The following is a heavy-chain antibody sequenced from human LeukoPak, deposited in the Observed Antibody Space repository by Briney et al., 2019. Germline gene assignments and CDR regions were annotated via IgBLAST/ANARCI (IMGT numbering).Heavy chain of an antibody. CDR2: ISSSGVTT. CDR3: AKAPANYVDTAMGTFDY. J-gene: IGHJ4*02. V-gene: IGHV3-23*01. Sequence: GGSLRLSCAASGFTFSSYAMTWVRQAPGKGLEWVSTISSSGVTTYYADSVKGRFTISRDNSKNTLYLQMNSLRGEDTAVYYCAKAPANYVDTAMGTFDYWGQGTLVTVSS. CDR1: GFTFSSYA. D-gene: IGHD5-18*01.